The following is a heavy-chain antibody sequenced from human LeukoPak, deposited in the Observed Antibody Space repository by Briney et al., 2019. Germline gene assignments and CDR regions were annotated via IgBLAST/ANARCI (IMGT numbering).Heavy chain of an antibody. D-gene: IGHD5-18*01. Sequence: SETLSLTCAVYGGSFSGYYWSWIRQPPGKGLEWIGEINHSGSTNYNPSLKGRVTISVDTSKNQFSLKLSSVTAADTAVYYCATYVDTAMVTLFDYWGQGTLVTVSS. CDR1: GGSFSGYY. CDR3: ATYVDTAMVTLFDY. J-gene: IGHJ4*02. V-gene: IGHV4-34*01. CDR2: INHSGST.